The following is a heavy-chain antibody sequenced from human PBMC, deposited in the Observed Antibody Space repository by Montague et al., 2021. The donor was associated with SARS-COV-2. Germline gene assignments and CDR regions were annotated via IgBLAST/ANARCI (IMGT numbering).Heavy chain of an antibody. J-gene: IGHJ4*01. Sequence: SETLSLTCDVSGDSISSNIWWSWVRQTPEKGLQLIGEIYHNGGTNYNPSLRHRVTISVDRSKNQFSLKVMSVTAADTALYYCVGRGFIVDRGVPEDFEEWGHGTLVGVS. CDR1: GDSISSNIW. CDR2: IYHNGGT. D-gene: IGHD3-10*01. CDR3: VGRGFIVDRGVPEDFEE. V-gene: IGHV4-4*02.